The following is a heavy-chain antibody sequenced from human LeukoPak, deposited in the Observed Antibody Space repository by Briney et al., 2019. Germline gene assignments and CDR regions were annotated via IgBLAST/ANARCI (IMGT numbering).Heavy chain of an antibody. D-gene: IGHD1-26*01. CDR2: TSGSGGST. V-gene: IGHV3-23*01. J-gene: IGHJ4*02. CDR3: AKTAGSGSSSYAELDY. Sequence: GGSLRLSCVASGFTFSNYAMSWVRQAPGKGLEWVSATSGSGGSTYYADSVKGRFTISRDNSKNTLYLQMNSLRAEDTAVYFCAKTAGSGSSSYAELDYWGQGTLVTVSS. CDR1: GFTFSNYA.